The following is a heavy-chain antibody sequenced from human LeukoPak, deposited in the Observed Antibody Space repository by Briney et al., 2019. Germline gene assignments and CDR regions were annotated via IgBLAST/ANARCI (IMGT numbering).Heavy chain of an antibody. D-gene: IGHD2-15*01. CDR1: GFTVSSNY. J-gene: IGHJ4*02. Sequence: PGGSLRLSCAASGFTVSSNYMSWVRQAPGKGLEWVSVIYSGGSTYYADSVKGRFTISRDNAKNSLYLQMNSLRAEDTAVYYCASGRQDILLFGYWGQGTLVTVSS. CDR2: IYSGGST. V-gene: IGHV3-53*01. CDR3: ASGRQDILLFGY.